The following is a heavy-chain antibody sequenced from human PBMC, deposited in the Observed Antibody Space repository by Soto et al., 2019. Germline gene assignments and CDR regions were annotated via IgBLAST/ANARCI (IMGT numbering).Heavy chain of an antibody. D-gene: IGHD6-6*01. CDR3: VRGPSLGYFQY. Sequence: QVQLVQSGAEVKKPGASVKVSCKASGYTFTNYGTSWVRQAPGQGLEYMGWISGDNGDTHYAQKGQGRVTMTTDTSTNTAYMELRSLRPDDTAVYYCVRGPSLGYFQYWGQGTLVTVPS. CDR2: ISGDNGDT. V-gene: IGHV1-18*01. CDR1: GYTFTNYG. J-gene: IGHJ1*01.